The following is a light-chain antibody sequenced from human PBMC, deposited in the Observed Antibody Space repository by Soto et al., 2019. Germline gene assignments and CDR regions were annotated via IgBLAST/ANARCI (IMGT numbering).Light chain of an antibody. CDR2: KAS. CDR3: QQYYLYWT. CDR1: QNINSW. Sequence: DIQMTQSPSTLSASVGDRVTITCRASQNINSWLAWYQQKPGKAPKVLIYKASNLETAVPSRFSGSGSGTEFTLTISSLQPDDFATHYCQQYYLYWTFGQGTKVEIK. V-gene: IGKV1-5*03. J-gene: IGKJ1*01.